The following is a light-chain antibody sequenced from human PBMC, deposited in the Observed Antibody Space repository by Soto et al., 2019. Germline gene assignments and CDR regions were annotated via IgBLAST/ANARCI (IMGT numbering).Light chain of an antibody. CDR3: QQSGGSPPWT. V-gene: IGKV3-20*01. CDR2: GTS. CDR1: QSVSFSY. J-gene: IGKJ1*01. Sequence: EIVLTQSPGTLSLSPGETATLSCRASQSVSFSYLAWYQQKPGQAPRLLIYGTSSRATGIPDRFSGSGSGTDFTLTITRLEPEDFAVYYGQQSGGSPPWTSGHGTKVEIK.